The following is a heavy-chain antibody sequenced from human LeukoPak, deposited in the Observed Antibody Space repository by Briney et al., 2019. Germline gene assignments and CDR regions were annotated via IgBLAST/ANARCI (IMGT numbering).Heavy chain of an antibody. Sequence: SETLSLTCAVSGYSISSGYYWSWIRQPPGQGLEWIATINNSGETYYNPSLKSRVTISVDTSKNQFSLKLSSVTAAGTAIYYCARYTANKSGYSFDYWGQGTLVTVSS. CDR1: GYSISSGYY. J-gene: IGHJ4*02. CDR3: ARYTANKSGYSFDY. CDR2: INNSGET. V-gene: IGHV4-38-2*01. D-gene: IGHD3-22*01.